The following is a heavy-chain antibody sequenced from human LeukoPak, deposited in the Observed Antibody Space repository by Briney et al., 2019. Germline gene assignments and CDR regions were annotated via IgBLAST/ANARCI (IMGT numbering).Heavy chain of an antibody. D-gene: IGHD1-26*01. V-gene: IGHV1-2*02. CDR3: ARGSIVGATFDYFDY. CDR1: GYTFTGYY. J-gene: IGHJ4*02. CDR2: IRPNSGGT. Sequence: ASVKVSCKASGYTFTGYYIHWVRQAPGQGLEWMGWIRPNSGGTNYAQKFQGRVTMTRDTSISTAYMELSRLRSDDTAVYYCARGSIVGATFDYFDYWGQGTLVTVSS.